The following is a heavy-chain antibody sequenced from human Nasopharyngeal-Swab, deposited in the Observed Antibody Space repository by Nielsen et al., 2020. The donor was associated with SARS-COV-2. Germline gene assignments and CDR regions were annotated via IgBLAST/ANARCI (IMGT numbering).Heavy chain of an antibody. CDR1: GFSFRNYA. V-gene: IGHV3-23*01. Sequence: GGSLRLSCAASGFSFRNYAMIWVRQAPGKGLEWVSSISDSGDTTYYTGSMKGRFTISRDNSKNMVYLQMDSLRAGDTAVYYCARAQKGDNPPYFDYWGQGTLVAVSS. CDR3: ARAQKGDNPPYFDY. J-gene: IGHJ4*02. CDR2: ISDSGDTT. D-gene: IGHD1-1*01.